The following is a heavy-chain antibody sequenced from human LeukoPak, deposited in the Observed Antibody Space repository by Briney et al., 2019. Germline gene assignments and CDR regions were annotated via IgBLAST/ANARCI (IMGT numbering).Heavy chain of an antibody. V-gene: IGHV4-39*07. J-gene: IGHJ5*02. Sequence: SETLSLTCTVSGGSISSSSYYWGWIRQPPGKGLEWIGSIYYSGSTYYNPSLKSRVTISVDTSKNQFSLKLSSVTAADTAVYYCARTIMYYDILTGYPNWFDPWGQGTLVTVSS. CDR2: IYYSGST. CDR1: GGSISSSSYY. D-gene: IGHD3-9*01. CDR3: ARTIMYYDILTGYPNWFDP.